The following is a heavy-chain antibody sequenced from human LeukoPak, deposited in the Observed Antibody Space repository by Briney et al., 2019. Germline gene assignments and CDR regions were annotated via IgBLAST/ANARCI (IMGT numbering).Heavy chain of an antibody. J-gene: IGHJ4*02. Sequence: GGSLRLSCAASGFTFDDYAMHWVRPAPGKGLEWVSGISWNSGSIGYADSVKGRFTISRDNPKNSLYMQMNSLRAEDMALYYWAKDITGYSSSSGFDYWGQGALVTVSS. V-gene: IGHV3-9*03. CDR2: ISWNSGSI. CDR1: GFTFDDYA. CDR3: AKDITGYSSSSGFDY. D-gene: IGHD6-6*01.